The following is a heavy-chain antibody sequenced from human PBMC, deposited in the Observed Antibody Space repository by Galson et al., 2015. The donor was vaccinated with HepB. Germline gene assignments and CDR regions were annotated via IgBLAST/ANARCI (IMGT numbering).Heavy chain of an antibody. CDR3: ARDQRYCSGGSCYGSWYFDL. D-gene: IGHD2-15*01. J-gene: IGHJ2*01. Sequence: SLRLSCAASGFTFSSYWMSWVRQAPGKGLEWVANIKQDGSEKYYVDSVKGRFTISRDSAKNSLYLQMNSLRAEDTAVYYCARDQRYCSGGSCYGSWYFDLWGRGTLVTVSS. V-gene: IGHV3-7*01. CDR1: GFTFSSYW. CDR2: IKQDGSEK.